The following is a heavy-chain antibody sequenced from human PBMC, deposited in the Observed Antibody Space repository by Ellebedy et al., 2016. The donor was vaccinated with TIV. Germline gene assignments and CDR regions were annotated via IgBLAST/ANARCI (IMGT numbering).Heavy chain of an antibody. CDR1: GFTFHSYA. Sequence: PGGSLRLSCAASGFTFHSYAMSWVRQAPGKGLKWVSSISGSVITTYYADSVKGRFTISRDNSKKTLYLQMNSLRAEDTAIYYCAKERGWLPETSFDYWGPGTLVTVSS. CDR2: ISGSVITT. CDR3: AKERGWLPETSFDY. J-gene: IGHJ4*02. D-gene: IGHD6-19*01. V-gene: IGHV3-23*01.